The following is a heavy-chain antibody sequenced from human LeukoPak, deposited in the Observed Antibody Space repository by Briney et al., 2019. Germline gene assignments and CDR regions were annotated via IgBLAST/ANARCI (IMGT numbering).Heavy chain of an antibody. Sequence: PSETLSLTCAVSGGSISSGGYSWSWIRQPPGKGLEWIGYIYHSGSTYYNPSLKSRVTISVDRSKNQFSLKLSSVTAADTAVYYCARERKDRGGYCFDYWGRGTLVTVSS. V-gene: IGHV4-30-2*01. J-gene: IGHJ4*02. CDR3: ARERKDRGGYCFDY. D-gene: IGHD2-15*01. CDR1: GGSISSGGYS. CDR2: IYHSGST.